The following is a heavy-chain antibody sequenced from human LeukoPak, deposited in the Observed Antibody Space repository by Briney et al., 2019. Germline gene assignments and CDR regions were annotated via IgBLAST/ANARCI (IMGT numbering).Heavy chain of an antibody. CDR2: IYAGDSDT. CDR3: ARLGGYSYFYYGMDV. V-gene: IGHV5-51*01. Sequence: GGSLEISGQGSGSTFTSYWIGWVRPLPGKGLGGMRIIYAGDSDTIHSPSCEGPVTNSADKSISTAYLQWSSLKASDTAMYYCARLGGYSYFYYGMDVGGQGTTVTVSS. J-gene: IGHJ6*02. CDR1: GSTFTSYW.